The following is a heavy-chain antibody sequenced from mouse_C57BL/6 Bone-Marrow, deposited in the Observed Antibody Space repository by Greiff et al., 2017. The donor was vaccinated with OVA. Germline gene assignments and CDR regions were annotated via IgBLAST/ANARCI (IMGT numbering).Heavy chain of an antibody. CDR1: GFTFSSYA. V-gene: IGHV5-4*01. J-gene: IGHJ4*01. CDR2: ISDGGSYT. D-gene: IGHD2-1*01. Sequence: EVQLVESGGGLVKPGGSLKLSCAASGFTFSSYAMSWVRQTPEKRLEWVATISDGGSYTYYPDNVKGRFTISRDNAKNNLYMQMSHLKSEDTAMYCCARVLYYGHAMDYWGQGTSVTVSS. CDR3: ARVLYYGHAMDY.